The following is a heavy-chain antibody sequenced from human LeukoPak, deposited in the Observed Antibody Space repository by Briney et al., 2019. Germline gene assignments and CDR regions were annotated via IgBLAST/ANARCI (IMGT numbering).Heavy chain of an antibody. D-gene: IGHD3-22*01. CDR2: ISSSSSTI. Sequence: PGGSLRLSCAASGFTFSSYSMNWVRQAPGKGLEWVSSISSSSSTIYYADSVKGRFTISRDNAKNSLYLQMNSLRDEDTAVYYCARGNYYDSSCYKTGRGQGTLVTVSS. CDR1: GFTFSSYS. CDR3: ARGNYYDSSCYKTG. V-gene: IGHV3-48*02. J-gene: IGHJ4*02.